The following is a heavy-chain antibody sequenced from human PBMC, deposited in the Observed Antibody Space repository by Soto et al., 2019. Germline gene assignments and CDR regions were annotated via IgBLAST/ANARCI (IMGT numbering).Heavy chain of an antibody. V-gene: IGHV4-59*01. D-gene: IGHD1-26*01. CDR3: ARDRGSHTWFDP. J-gene: IGHJ5*02. Sequence: PSETLSLTCTVSGGSISSYYWSWIRQPPGKGLEWIGYIYYSGSTNYNPSLKSRVTISVDTSKNQFSLKLSSVTAADTAVYYCARDRGSHTWFDPWGQGTLVTVYS. CDR2: IYYSGST. CDR1: GGSISSYY.